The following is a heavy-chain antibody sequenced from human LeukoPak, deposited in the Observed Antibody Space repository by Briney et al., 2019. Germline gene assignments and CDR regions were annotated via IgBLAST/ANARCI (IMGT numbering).Heavy chain of an antibody. CDR1: GDSVSSNSAG. V-gene: IGHV6-1*01. D-gene: IGHD6-19*01. Sequence: SQTLSLTCAISGDSVSSNSAGWNWIRPSPSRGLEWLGRTYYGSKWYNDYAVSVQSRITINPDTSKNQFSLQLNSVTPEDTAVYFCARSALAGAFDYWGQGTLVTVSS. J-gene: IGHJ4*02. CDR3: ARSALAGAFDY. CDR2: TYYGSKWYN.